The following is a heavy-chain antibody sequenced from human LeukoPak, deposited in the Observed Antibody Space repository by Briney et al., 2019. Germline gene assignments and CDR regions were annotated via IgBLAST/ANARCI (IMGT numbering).Heavy chain of an antibody. D-gene: IGHD3-22*01. CDR3: ARADDSSGDYFDY. CDR2: IYHSGST. J-gene: IGHJ4*02. CDR1: GYSISSGYY. Sequence: SETLSLTCTVSGYSISSGYYWGWIRQPPGKGLEWIGSIYHSGSTYYNPSLKSRVTISVDTSKNQFSLKLSSVTAADTAVYYCARADDSSGDYFDYWGQGTLVTVSS. V-gene: IGHV4-38-2*02.